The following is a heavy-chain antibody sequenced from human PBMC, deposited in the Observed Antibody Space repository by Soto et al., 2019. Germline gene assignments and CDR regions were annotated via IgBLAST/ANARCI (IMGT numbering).Heavy chain of an antibody. Sequence: NPSDTLSLTCAVYGGSFSVYYWSWIRQPPGKGLEWIGEINHSGSTNYNPSLKSRVTISVDTSKDQFSLKLSSVTAADTAVYYCAVSWNGWFDPWGQGTLVTVSS. V-gene: IGHV4-34*01. CDR3: AVSWNGWFDP. CDR1: GGSFSVYY. D-gene: IGHD3-3*01. J-gene: IGHJ5*02. CDR2: INHSGST.